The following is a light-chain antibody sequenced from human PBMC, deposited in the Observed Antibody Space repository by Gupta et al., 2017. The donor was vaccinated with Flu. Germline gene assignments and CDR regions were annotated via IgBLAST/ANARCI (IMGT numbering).Light chain of an antibody. CDR2: EVS. CDR3: SSYTSSSTLV. CDR1: SSDVGGYNY. J-gene: IGLJ1*01. V-gene: IGLV2-14*01. Sequence: QSALTQPASVSGSPGQSITISCTGTSSDVGGYNYVSWYQQHPVKPPKLMIYEVSNRPAGVSNRFSGSKSGNTASLTISGLQAEDDADYYCSSYTSSSTLVFGTGTKVTVL.